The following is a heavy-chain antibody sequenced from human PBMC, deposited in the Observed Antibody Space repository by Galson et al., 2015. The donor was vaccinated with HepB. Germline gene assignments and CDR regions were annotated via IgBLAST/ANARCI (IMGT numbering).Heavy chain of an antibody. CDR2: ISYDGSNK. CDR1: GFTFSSYG. Sequence: SLRLSCAASGFTFSSYGMHWVRQAPGKGLEWVAVISYDGSNKYYADSVKGRFTISRDNSKNTLYLQMNSLRAEDTAVYYCAKSGGVVPAAIHGDYFDYWGQGTLVTVSS. J-gene: IGHJ4*02. V-gene: IGHV3-30*18. CDR3: AKSGGVVPAAIHGDYFDY. D-gene: IGHD2-2*01.